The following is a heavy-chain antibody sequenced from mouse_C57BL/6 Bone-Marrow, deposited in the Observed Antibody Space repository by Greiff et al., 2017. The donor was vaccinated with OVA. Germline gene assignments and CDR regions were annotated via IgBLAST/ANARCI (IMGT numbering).Heavy chain of an antibody. J-gene: IGHJ3*01. CDR1: GYTFTDYN. Sequence: EVQLQESGPELVKPGASVKMSCKASGYTFTDYNMHWVKQSPGKSLEWIGYINPNNGGTSYNQKFKGKATLTVNKSSSTAYMELRSLTSEDSAVYYCARSGWLLPWFAYWGQGTLVTVSA. V-gene: IGHV1-22*01. CDR2: INPNNGGT. D-gene: IGHD2-3*01. CDR3: ARSGWLLPWFAY.